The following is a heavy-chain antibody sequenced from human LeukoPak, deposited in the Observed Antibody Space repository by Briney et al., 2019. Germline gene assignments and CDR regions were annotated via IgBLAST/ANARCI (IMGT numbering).Heavy chain of an antibody. J-gene: IGHJ4*02. CDR1: GGSISSYY. V-gene: IGHV4-59*01. CDR3: ARLGRYYYDSRVDY. CDR2: IYYSGST. Sequence: SETLSLTCTVSGGSISSYYWTWIRQPPGKGLEWFGYIYYSGSTNYNPSLKRRGTITVDTSKNQYFLKLSSVTAADTAVYYCARLGRYYYDSRVDYWGQGTLVTVSS. D-gene: IGHD3-22*01.